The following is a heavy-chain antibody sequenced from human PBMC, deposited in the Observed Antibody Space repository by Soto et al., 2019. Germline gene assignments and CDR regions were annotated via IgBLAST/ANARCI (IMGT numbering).Heavy chain of an antibody. CDR2: ISAYNGNI. V-gene: IGHV1-18*01. CDR3: ARGYGSCYDYIRSTWFDP. D-gene: IGHD3-10*01. CDR1: GYTFTSYG. J-gene: IGHJ5*02. Sequence: ASVKVSCKASGYTFTSYGISWVRQAPGQGLEWMGWISAYNGNIKYAQKLQGRVTMTTDTSTSTVYMELSSLRSEDTAVYYCARGYGSCYDYIRSTWFDPWGQGTLVTISS.